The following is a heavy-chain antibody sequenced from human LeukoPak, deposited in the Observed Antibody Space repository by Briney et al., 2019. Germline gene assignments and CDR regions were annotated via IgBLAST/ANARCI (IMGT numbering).Heavy chain of an antibody. J-gene: IGHJ4*02. V-gene: IGHV5-51*01. CDR3: ARRGRRFLECSTSFDY. D-gene: IGHD3-3*01. Sequence: GXSLQISCKGSGSNFTSYWIGWVRQLPGKGLEWMGIIYPGDSDTRYSPSFQGQVTISADKSISTAYLQWSSLKASDTAMYYCARRGRRFLECSTSFDYWGQGTLVTVSS. CDR1: GSNFTSYW. CDR2: IYPGDSDT.